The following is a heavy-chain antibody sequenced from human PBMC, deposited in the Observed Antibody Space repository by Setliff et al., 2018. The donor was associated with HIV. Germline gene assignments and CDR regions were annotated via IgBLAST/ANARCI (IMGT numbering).Heavy chain of an antibody. Sequence: GGSLRLSCVASGFTFSSYEMNWVRQAPGKGLEWVSYIGSSGSTKYYADSVKGRFTISRDNAKNSLYLQMNSLRAEDRAVYYCARDGARVAITPTYFDYWGQGTLVTVSS. CDR3: ARDGARVAITPTYFDY. D-gene: IGHD3-22*01. J-gene: IGHJ4*02. CDR1: GFTFSSYE. V-gene: IGHV3-48*03. CDR2: IGSSGSTK.